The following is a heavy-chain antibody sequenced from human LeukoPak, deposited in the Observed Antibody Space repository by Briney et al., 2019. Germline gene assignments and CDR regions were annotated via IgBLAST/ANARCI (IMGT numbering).Heavy chain of an antibody. CDR3: ARGGITMIVVEEWFDP. CDR2: IIPILGIA. CDR1: GYTFTSYG. Sequence: SVKVSCKASGYTFTSYGISWVRQAPGQGLEWMGRIIPILGIANYAQKFQGRVTITADKSTSTAYMELSSLRSEDTAVYYCARGGITMIVVEEWFDPWGQGTLVTVSS. D-gene: IGHD3-22*01. J-gene: IGHJ5*02. V-gene: IGHV1-69*04.